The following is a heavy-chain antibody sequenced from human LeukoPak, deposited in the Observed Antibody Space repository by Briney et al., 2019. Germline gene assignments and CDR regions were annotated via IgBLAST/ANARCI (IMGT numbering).Heavy chain of an antibody. CDR1: GASISSAGYY. J-gene: IGHJ5*02. CDR3: ARADGLGWFDP. Sequence: PSETLSLTCTVSGASISSAGYYWSWLRQHPGQGLEWIGYIYHSGSTYYNPSLKSRVTISVDRSKNQFSLKLSSVTAADTAVYYCARADGLGWFDPWGQGTLVTVSS. D-gene: IGHD3-16*01. V-gene: IGHV4-30-2*01. CDR2: IYHSGST.